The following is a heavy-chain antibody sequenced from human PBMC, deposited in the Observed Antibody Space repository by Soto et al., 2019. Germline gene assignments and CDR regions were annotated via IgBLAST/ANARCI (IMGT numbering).Heavy chain of an antibody. V-gene: IGHV4-30-4*01. J-gene: IGHJ5*02. Sequence: PSETLSLTCTVSGGSISSGDYYWSWIRQPPGKGLEWIGYIYYSGSTYYNPSLKSRVTISVDTSKNQFSLKLSSVTAADTAVYYCARAFYLAATRFYIWFDPWGQGTLVTVSS. CDR2: IYYSGST. CDR3: ARAFYLAATRFYIWFDP. CDR1: GGSISSGDYY. D-gene: IGHD2-15*01.